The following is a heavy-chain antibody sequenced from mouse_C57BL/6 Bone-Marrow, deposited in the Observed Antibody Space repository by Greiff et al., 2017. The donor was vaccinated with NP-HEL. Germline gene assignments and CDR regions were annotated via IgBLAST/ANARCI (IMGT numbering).Heavy chain of an antibody. Sequence: VQLQQSGPELVKPGASVKISCKASGYAFSSSWMNWVKQRPGKGLEWIGRIYPGDGDTNYNGKFKGKATLTADKSSSTAYMQLSSLTSEDSAVYFGARPRSSLVATNFDYWGQGTTLTVSS. D-gene: IGHD1-1*01. CDR1: GYAFSSSW. CDR2: IYPGDGDT. J-gene: IGHJ2*01. V-gene: IGHV1-82*01. CDR3: ARPRSSLVATNFDY.